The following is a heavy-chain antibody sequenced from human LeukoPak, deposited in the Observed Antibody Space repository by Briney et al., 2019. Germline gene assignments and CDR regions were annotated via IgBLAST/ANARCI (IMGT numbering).Heavy chain of an antibody. CDR2: ISGTGGDT. V-gene: IGHV3-23*01. D-gene: IGHD6-19*01. J-gene: IGHJ4*02. Sequence: GGSLRLSCAASGFTFSSYAMSWVRQAPGKGLEWVSVISGTGGDTNYADSVKGRFTISRDNAKNSLYLQMNSLRAEDTAVCYCARVGGIAVAGLDYWGQGTLVTVSS. CDR3: ARVGGIAVAGLDY. CDR1: GFTFSSYA.